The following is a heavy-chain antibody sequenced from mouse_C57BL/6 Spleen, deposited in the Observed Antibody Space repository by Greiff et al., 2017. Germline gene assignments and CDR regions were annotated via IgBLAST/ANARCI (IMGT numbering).Heavy chain of an antibody. D-gene: IGHD1-1*01. Sequence: QVHVKQPGAELVRPGTSVKLSCKASGYTFTSYWMHWVKQRPGQGLEWIGVIDPSDSYTNYNQKFKGKATLTVDTSSSTAYMQLSSLTSEDSAVYYCARGTTVVAPDYWGQGTTLTVSS. J-gene: IGHJ2*01. CDR1: GYTFTSYW. CDR2: IDPSDSYT. V-gene: IGHV1-59*01. CDR3: ARGTTVVAPDY.